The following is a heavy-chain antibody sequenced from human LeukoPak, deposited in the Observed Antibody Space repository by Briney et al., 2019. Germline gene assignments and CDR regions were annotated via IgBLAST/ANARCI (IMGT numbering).Heavy chain of an antibody. V-gene: IGHV5-51*01. J-gene: IGHJ4*02. CDR2: IYPGDSDT. CDR3: VSRGGSSDVDC. Sequence: PGASLKTSSKRLDTRLPTTWFGWVRQMPGKGLEWMGIIYPGDSDTRYSPSFQGQVTISADKSISTAYLQWSSLQASDTAMYYWVSRGGSSDVDCWVQGSLVTVSS. D-gene: IGHD6-13*01. CDR1: DTRLPTTW.